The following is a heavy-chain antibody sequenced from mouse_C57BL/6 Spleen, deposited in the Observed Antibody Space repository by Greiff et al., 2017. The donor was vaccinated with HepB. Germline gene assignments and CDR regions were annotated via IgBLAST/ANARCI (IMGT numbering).Heavy chain of an antibody. CDR1: GFTFSDYG. D-gene: IGHD1-1*01. Sequence: EVKLVESGGGLVKPGGSLKLSCAASGFTFSDYGMHWVRQAPEKGLEWVAYISSGSSTIYYAETVKGRFTISRDNAKNTLFLQMTSLRSEDTAMYYCARGHYGSPWFAYWGQGTLVTVSA. J-gene: IGHJ3*01. CDR3: ARGHYGSPWFAY. V-gene: IGHV5-17*01. CDR2: ISSGSSTI.